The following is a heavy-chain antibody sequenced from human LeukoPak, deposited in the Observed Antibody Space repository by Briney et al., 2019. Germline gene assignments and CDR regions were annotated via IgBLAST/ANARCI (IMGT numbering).Heavy chain of an antibody. CDR2: IYYSGNT. D-gene: IGHD4-23*01. CDR1: GVSISSGGYY. V-gene: IGHV4-31*03. Sequence: SETLSLTCTVSGVSISSGGYYWSWIRQRPGKGLEWIGYIYYSGNTYYNPSLKSRVTISLDTSKNQFSLNLSSMTAADTAVYFCARGGTAVTPRYWGQGTLVTVSS. J-gene: IGHJ4*02. CDR3: ARGGTAVTPRY.